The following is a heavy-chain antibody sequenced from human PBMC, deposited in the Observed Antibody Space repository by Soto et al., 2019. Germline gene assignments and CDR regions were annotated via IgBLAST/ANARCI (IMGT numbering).Heavy chain of an antibody. V-gene: IGHV4-31*03. CDR3: AGGTSAYYYNLDY. Sequence: QVQLQESGPGLVKPSQTLSLTCTVSGASISSGTDYWSWIRQPPGKGLEWIGYIYYTGSTDSNPSLKSRVFISLDTSKNQFSLKLSSVTAADTAVYYCAGGTSAYYYNLDYWGQGTLVTVSS. D-gene: IGHD3-22*01. CDR1: GASISSGTDY. CDR2: IYYTGST. J-gene: IGHJ4*02.